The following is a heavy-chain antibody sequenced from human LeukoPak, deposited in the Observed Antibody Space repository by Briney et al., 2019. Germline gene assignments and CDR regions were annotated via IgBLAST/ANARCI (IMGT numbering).Heavy chain of an antibody. CDR2: IYYSGST. J-gene: IGHJ3*02. CDR1: GGSISSYY. D-gene: IGHD3-10*01. CDR3: ARLGITMVRGVILPDAFDI. V-gene: IGHV4-59*08. Sequence: PSETLSLTCTVSGGSISSYYWSWTRQPPGKGLEWIGYIYYSGSTNYNPSLKSRVTISVDTSKNQFSLKLSSVTAADTAVYYCARLGITMVRGVILPDAFDIWGQGTMVTVSS.